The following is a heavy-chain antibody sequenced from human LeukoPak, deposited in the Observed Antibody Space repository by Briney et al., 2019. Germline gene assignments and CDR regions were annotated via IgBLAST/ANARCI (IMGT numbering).Heavy chain of an antibody. J-gene: IGHJ3*02. CDR3: ARGRYYYGSGSLDDAFDI. CDR2: INWNGGST. V-gene: IGHV3-20*01. Sequence: GGSLRLSCAASGFTFDDYGMSWVRPAPGKGLEWVSGINWNGGSTGYADSVKGRFTISRDNAKNSLYLQMNSLRAEDTALYHCARGRYYYGSGSLDDAFDIWGQGTMVTVSS. CDR1: GFTFDDYG. D-gene: IGHD3-10*01.